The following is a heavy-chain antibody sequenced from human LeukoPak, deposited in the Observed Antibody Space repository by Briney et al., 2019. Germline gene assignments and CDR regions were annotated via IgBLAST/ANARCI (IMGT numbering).Heavy chain of an antibody. CDR3: ARGVLHFDY. V-gene: IGHV4-30-2*01. CDR1: GGSISSGGYY. CDR2: IYHSGST. D-gene: IGHD3-3*01. Sequence: SQTLSLTCTISGGSISSGGYYWSWIRQPPGKGLEWIGYIYHSGSTYYNPSPKSRVTISVDRSKNQFSLKLSFVTAADTAVYYCARGVLHFDYWGQGTLVTVSS. J-gene: IGHJ4*02.